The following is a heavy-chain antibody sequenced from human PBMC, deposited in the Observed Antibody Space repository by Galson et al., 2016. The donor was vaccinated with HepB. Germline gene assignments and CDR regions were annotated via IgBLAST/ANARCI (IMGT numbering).Heavy chain of an antibody. D-gene: IGHD1-26*01. J-gene: IGHJ4*02. Sequence: SLRLSCAASGFTFSTYTMNWVRQAPGKGLEWVSYITSGSTIMYYADSVKGRFTISRDNAKNSLYLQMNSLRDEDTAVYYCARGRVGTAYCFDYWGQGTLVTVSS. CDR1: GFTFSTYT. CDR3: ARGRVGTAYCFDY. V-gene: IGHV3-48*02. CDR2: ITSGSTIM.